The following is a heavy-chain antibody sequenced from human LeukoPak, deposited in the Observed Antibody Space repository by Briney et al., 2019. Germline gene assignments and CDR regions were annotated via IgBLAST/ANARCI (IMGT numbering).Heavy chain of an antibody. CDR1: GFIVSGIY. V-gene: IGHV3-7*01. CDR3: ARDNYDI. J-gene: IGHJ4*02. CDR2: INQDEGQK. Sequence: GGSLRLSCAASGFIVSGIYMSWVRLAPGKGLEYVANINQDEGQKYYVDSVKGRFTISKDTAKNSLNLQMNSLRAEDTGVYYCARDNYDIRGQGTLVTVSS. D-gene: IGHD3-9*01.